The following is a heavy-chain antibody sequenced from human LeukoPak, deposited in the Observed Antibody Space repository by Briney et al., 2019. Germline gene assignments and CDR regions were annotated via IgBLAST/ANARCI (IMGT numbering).Heavy chain of an antibody. J-gene: IGHJ6*02. D-gene: IGHD6-13*01. Sequence: GRSLRLSCAASGFTFSSYVMHWVRQAPGKGLEWVGVISYDGSNKYYADSVKGRFTISRDNSKNTLYLQMNSLRAEDTAVYYCARGHSGYHYYGMDVWGQGTTVTVSS. CDR1: GFTFSSYV. V-gene: IGHV3-30*04. CDR3: ARGHSGYHYYGMDV. CDR2: ISYDGSNK.